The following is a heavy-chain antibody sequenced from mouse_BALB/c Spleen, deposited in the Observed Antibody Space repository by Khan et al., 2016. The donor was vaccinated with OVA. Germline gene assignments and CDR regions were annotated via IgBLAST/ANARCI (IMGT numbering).Heavy chain of an antibody. CDR3: ARGASYWYFDV. Sequence: QIRLVQSGPELKKPGETVKISCKASGYTFTNYGMNWVKQAPGKGLKWMGWINTYTGEPTYTDDFKGRFAFSLETSASTAYLQLTTLKNEDIATDFCARGASYWYFDVWGAGTTVTVSS. CDR2: INTYTGEP. V-gene: IGHV9-1*02. J-gene: IGHJ1*01. CDR1: GYTFTNYG.